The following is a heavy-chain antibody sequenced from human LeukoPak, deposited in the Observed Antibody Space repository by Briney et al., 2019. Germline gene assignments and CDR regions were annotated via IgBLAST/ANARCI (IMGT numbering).Heavy chain of an antibody. J-gene: IGHJ5*02. Sequence: GKSLKISCKGSGYSFTSYWIGWVRQMPGKGLEWMGIIYPGDSDTRYSPSFQGQVTISADKSISTAYLQWSSLKASDTAIYYCARSLYDFWSGYFGFDPWGQGTLVTVSS. D-gene: IGHD3-3*01. V-gene: IGHV5-51*01. CDR2: IYPGDSDT. CDR3: ARSLYDFWSGYFGFDP. CDR1: GYSFTSYW.